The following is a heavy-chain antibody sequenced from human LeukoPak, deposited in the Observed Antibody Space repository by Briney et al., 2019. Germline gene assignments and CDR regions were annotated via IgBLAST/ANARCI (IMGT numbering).Heavy chain of an antibody. D-gene: IGHD3-22*01. CDR1: GGTFSSYA. CDR2: INPNSGGT. V-gene: IGHV1-2*02. Sequence: GASVKVSCKASGGTFSSYAISWVRQAPGQGLEWMGWINPNSGGTNCAQKFQGTVTMTRDTSITTAYMELSRLTSDDTAVYYCARAVVIFQRGAFDIWGQGTVVTVSS. CDR3: ARAVVIFQRGAFDI. J-gene: IGHJ3*02.